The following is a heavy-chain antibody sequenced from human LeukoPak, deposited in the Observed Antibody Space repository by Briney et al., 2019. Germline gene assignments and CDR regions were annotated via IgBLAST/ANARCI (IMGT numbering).Heavy chain of an antibody. CDR3: ARDMGRSPSRRYQFHP. J-gene: IGHJ5*02. Sequence: SETLSLTCTVSGASINTYYWSWIRQPPGKGLEWIGFIYNSGSTIYNPSLSGRVTISVDTSKNRFSLKLTSVTAADTAVYYCARDMGRSPSRRYQFHPWGQGTLVTVSS. CDR1: GASINTYY. D-gene: IGHD2-2*01. V-gene: IGHV4-59*01. CDR2: IYNSGST.